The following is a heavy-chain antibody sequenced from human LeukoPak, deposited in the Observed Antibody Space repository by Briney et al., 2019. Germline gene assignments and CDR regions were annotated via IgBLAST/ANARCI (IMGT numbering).Heavy chain of an antibody. CDR2: IYYSGST. J-gene: IGHJ2*01. CDR1: GVSVSSYY. V-gene: IGHV4-59*02. CDR3: ARVFDWYFDL. Sequence: PSETLSLTCTVSGVSVSSYYWSWIRQPPGKGLEWIGYIYYSGSTNYNPSLKSRVTISVDTSKNQFSLKLSSVTAADTAVYYCARVFDWYFDLWGRGTLVTVSS.